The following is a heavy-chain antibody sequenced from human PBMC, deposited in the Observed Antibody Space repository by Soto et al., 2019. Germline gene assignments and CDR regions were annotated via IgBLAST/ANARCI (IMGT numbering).Heavy chain of an antibody. Sequence: HPGGSLRLSCAASGFTFSSYSMIWVRQAPGKGLEWVSSLSPSADQTYYADSVKGRFSISRDNSRDTMFLQMNNVRAEDTAIYYCARLDPGYCSSSSCRDFDYWGQGTLVTVSS. CDR1: GFTFSSYS. CDR2: LSPSADQT. J-gene: IGHJ4*02. D-gene: IGHD2-15*01. CDR3: ARLDPGYCSSSSCRDFDY. V-gene: IGHV3-23*01.